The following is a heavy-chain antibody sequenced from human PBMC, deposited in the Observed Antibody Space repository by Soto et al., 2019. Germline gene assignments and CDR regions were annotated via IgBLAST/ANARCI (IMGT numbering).Heavy chain of an antibody. CDR2: IVVGSGNT. D-gene: IGHD3-3*01. J-gene: IGHJ6*02. Sequence: SVKGSCKASGFTFTSSAVQGVRQARGQRLEWIGWIVVGSGNTNYAQKFQERVTITRDMSTSTAYMELSSLRSEDTAVYYCAARSGYSPYYGMDVWGQGTTVTVSS. CDR3: AARSGYSPYYGMDV. CDR1: GFTFTSSA. V-gene: IGHV1-58*01.